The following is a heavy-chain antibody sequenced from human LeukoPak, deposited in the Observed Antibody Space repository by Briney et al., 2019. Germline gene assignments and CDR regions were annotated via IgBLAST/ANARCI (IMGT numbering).Heavy chain of an antibody. CDR1: GFTFSNYS. CDR2: ISPSSHYI. D-gene: IGHD6-13*01. V-gene: IGHV3-21*01. J-gene: IGHJ3*01. CDR3: ARADSSSWPGEAFDA. Sequence: GGSLRLSCAGSGFTFSNYSINWVRQAPGKGLEWVSSISPSSHYIYYADSVKGRFTISRDNSKNTLYLQMNSLRAEDTAVYYCARADSSSWPGEAFDAWGQGTMVTVSS.